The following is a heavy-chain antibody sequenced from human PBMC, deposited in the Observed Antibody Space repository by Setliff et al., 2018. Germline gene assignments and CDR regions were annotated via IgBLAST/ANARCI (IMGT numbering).Heavy chain of an antibody. CDR1: GFLYSNNA. D-gene: IGHD3-22*01. Sequence: GGSLRLSCAASGFLYSNNAFHWVRQAPGKGLEWVAVISWDGTKTSYADSVRGRFTTSRDGSKSTLYLDMSSLRSEDTAVYYCAKVLDTTGYYYFDFWGQGTLVTVSS. CDR3: AKVLDTTGYYYFDF. CDR2: ISWDGTKT. J-gene: IGHJ4*02. V-gene: IGHV3-30*04.